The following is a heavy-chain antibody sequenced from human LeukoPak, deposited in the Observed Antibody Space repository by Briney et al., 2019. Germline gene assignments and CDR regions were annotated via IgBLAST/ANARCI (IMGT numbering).Heavy chain of an antibody. J-gene: IGHJ3*02. Sequence: GASVTVSCKASGYTFTIYGISWVRQAPGQGLEWMGWISAYNGNTNYAQKLQGRVTMTTDTSTSTAYMELRSLRSDDTAVYYCAKDYSSSRALRAFDIWGQGTMVTVSS. V-gene: IGHV1-18*01. CDR3: AKDYSSSRALRAFDI. CDR1: GYTFTIYG. CDR2: ISAYNGNT. D-gene: IGHD6-6*01.